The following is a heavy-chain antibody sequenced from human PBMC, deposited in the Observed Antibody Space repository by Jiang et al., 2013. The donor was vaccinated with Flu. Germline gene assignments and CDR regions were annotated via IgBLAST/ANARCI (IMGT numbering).Heavy chain of an antibody. CDR3: ARDVEVAGTPRDY. J-gene: IGHJ4*02. V-gene: IGHV1-46*01. D-gene: IGHD2-15*01. Sequence: GAEVKKPGASVKLSCRTSGYTFTSYQIHWVRQAPGQGPEWMGIINPSGGSTTYAQKFQGRVIMTRDKSTRTVYLELSSLRSEDTAVYYCARDVEVAGTPRDYWGQGTLITVSA. CDR1: GYTFTSYQ. CDR2: INPSGGST.